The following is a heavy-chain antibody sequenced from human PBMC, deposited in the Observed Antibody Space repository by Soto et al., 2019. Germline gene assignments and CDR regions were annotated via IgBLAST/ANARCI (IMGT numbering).Heavy chain of an antibody. J-gene: IGHJ6*03. CDR2: MNPNSGNT. CDR1: GYTFTSYD. D-gene: IGHD3-3*01. CDR3: ARGWRFLEWLPPHMDV. V-gene: IGHV1-8*01. Sequence: GASVKVSCKASGYTFTSYDINWVRQATGQGLEWMRWMNPNSGNTGYAQKFQGRVTMTRNTSISTAYMELSSLRSEDTAVYYCARGWRFLEWLPPHMDVWGKGTTVTVSS.